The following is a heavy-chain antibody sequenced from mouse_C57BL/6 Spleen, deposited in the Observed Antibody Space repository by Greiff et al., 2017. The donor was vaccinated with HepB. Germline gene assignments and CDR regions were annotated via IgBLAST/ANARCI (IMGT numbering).Heavy chain of an antibody. Sequence: EVNLVESEGGLVQPGSSMKLSCTASGFTFSDYYMAWVRQVPEKGLEWVANINYDGSSTYYLDSLKSRFIISRDNAKNILYLQMSSLKSEDTATYYCARDEEGFAYWGQGTLVTVSA. J-gene: IGHJ3*01. V-gene: IGHV5-16*01. CDR2: INYDGSST. CDR1: GFTFSDYY. CDR3: ARDEEGFAY.